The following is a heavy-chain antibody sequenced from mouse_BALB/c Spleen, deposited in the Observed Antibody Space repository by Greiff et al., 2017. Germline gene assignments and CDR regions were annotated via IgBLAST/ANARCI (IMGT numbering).Heavy chain of an antibody. J-gene: IGHJ2*01. V-gene: IGHV7-3*02. CDR1: GFTFTDYY. Sequence: EVELEESGGGLVQPGGSLRLSCATSGFTFTDYYMSWVRQPPGKALEWLGFIRNKANGYTSEYSASVKGRFTISRDNSQSILYLQMNTLRAEDSATYYCARDSYGNGGFDYWGQGTTLTVSS. CDR3: ARDSYGNGGFDY. CDR2: IRNKANGYTS. D-gene: IGHD2-1*01.